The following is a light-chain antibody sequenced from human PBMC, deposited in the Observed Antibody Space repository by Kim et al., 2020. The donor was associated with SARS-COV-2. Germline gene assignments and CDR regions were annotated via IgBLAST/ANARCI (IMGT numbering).Light chain of an antibody. J-gene: IGLJ3*02. CDR2: KDS. CDR3: YSAADNNQGV. Sequence: VSPGQTARITCSGDVLAKKYARWFQQKPGQAPVLVIYKDSERPSGSPERFSGSSSGTTVTLTISGAQVEDEADYYCYSAADNNQGVFGGGTQLTVL. V-gene: IGLV3-27*01. CDR1: VLAKKY.